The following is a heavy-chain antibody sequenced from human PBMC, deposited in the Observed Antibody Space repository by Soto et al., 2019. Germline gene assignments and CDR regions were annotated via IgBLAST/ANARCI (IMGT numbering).Heavy chain of an antibody. V-gene: IGHV1-8*01. D-gene: IGHD6-19*01. CDR2: MNPNSGNT. Sequence: TSVKVSCKASGYTFTTSDINWVRQATGQGLEWMGWMNPNSGNTGYAQKFQGRVTMTRNTSISTAYMELSSLRSEDTAVYYCARGDSIGLDVWGQGTTVTVSS. CDR3: ARGDSIGLDV. CDR1: GYTFTTSD. J-gene: IGHJ6*02.